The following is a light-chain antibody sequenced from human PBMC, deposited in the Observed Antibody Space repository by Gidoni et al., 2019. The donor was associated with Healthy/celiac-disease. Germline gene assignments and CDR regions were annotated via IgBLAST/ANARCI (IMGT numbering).Light chain of an antibody. J-gene: IGLJ1*01. V-gene: IGLV3-21*04. Sequence: SYLLTQPLSVSVAPGKTARITWWGNNIGSKSVQWYKQKPGQAPVLVLYYDSDRPSGIPERFSGSNSGNTATLTISSVEAGDEADYYCQVWDSSSDHYVFGTWTKVTVL. CDR2: YDS. CDR3: QVWDSSSDHYV. CDR1: NIGSKS.